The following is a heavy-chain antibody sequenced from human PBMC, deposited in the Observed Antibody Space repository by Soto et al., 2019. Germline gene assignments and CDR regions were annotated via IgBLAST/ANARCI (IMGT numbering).Heavy chain of an antibody. CDR1: GFTFTSSA. CDR3: AAGHFDYYDSSGYFGGFDY. D-gene: IGHD3-22*01. J-gene: IGHJ4*02. V-gene: IGHV1-58*01. Sequence: SVKVSCKASGFTFTSSAVQWVRQARGQRLEWIGWIVVGSGNTNYAQKFQERVTITRDMSTSTAYMELSSLRSEDTAVYYCAAGHFDYYDSSGYFGGFDYWGQGTLVTVSS. CDR2: IVVGSGNT.